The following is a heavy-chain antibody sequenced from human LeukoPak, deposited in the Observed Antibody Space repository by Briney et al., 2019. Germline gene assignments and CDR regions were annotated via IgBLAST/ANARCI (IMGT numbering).Heavy chain of an antibody. CDR1: GFTFSNYA. D-gene: IGHD3-16*01. CDR2: ISDSGVTA. V-gene: IGHV3-23*01. Sequence: GGSLRLSCAASGFTFSNYAMSWVRQAPGQGLDWVSAISDSGVTAYYADSVKGRFTISRDNSKSTLYLQMNSLRAEDTAVYYCANLNAPYWGNFDYWGQGTLVTVSS. CDR3: ANLNAPYWGNFDY. J-gene: IGHJ4*02.